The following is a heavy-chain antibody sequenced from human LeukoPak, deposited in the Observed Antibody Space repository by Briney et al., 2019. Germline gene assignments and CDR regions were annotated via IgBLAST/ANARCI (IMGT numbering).Heavy chain of an antibody. Sequence: HPGGSLRLSCTASGFTFGDYAMSWVRQAPGKGREWVGFIRSKAYGGTTEYAASVKGRFTISRDDSKSIAYLQMNSLKTEDTAVYYCTRVRIAVAGRGRYFDYWGQGTLVTVSS. CDR1: GFTFGDYA. V-gene: IGHV3-49*04. CDR2: IRSKAYGGTT. J-gene: IGHJ4*02. D-gene: IGHD6-19*01. CDR3: TRVRIAVAGRGRYFDY.